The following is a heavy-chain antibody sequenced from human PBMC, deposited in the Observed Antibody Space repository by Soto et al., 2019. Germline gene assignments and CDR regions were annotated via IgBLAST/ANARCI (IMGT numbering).Heavy chain of an antibody. D-gene: IGHD3-3*01. CDR1: GGSISSSNW. Sequence: QVQLQESGPGLVKPSGTLSLTCAVSGGSISSSNWWSWVRQYPGKGLEWVGEIYHSGSTNYSPSLKSRVTISVDKSKNQFSLKLNSVTAADTAVYYCARGPGGSGYYTPYSYYYAMDVWGQGTTVTVSS. J-gene: IGHJ6*02. CDR2: IYHSGST. V-gene: IGHV4-4*02. CDR3: ARGPGGSGYYTPYSYYYAMDV.